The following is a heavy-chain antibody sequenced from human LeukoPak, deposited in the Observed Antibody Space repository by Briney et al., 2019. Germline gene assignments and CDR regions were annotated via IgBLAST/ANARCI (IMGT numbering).Heavy chain of an antibody. CDR2: IYYSGST. CDR1: GGSISISSYY. D-gene: IGHD2-8*01. V-gene: IGHV4-39*01. J-gene: IGHJ4*02. Sequence: SSETLTLTCTVSGGSISISSYYWGRIRQAPGKGLEWIGCIYYSGSTYYNPSLKSRVTTSVDTSKNQFSLKLSSVTAADTAVYYCARLVVLMVYAPALGYFDYWGQGTLVTVSS. CDR3: ARLVVLMVYAPALGYFDY.